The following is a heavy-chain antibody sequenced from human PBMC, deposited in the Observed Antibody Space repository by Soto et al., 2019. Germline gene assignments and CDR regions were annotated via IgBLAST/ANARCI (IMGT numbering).Heavy chain of an antibody. CDR3: TRHTGYESSLDY. J-gene: IGHJ4*02. Sequence: PXEXLKISCQCSGYXFTGHLLIWVRQMPGKGLEWMGRIDPSDSYTDYSPNVQVHVTISSDKSINTAYLQWSSMKASDTAVYYCTRHTGYESSLDYWGQGTLVTVSS. D-gene: IGHD5-12*01. CDR1: GYXFTGHL. CDR2: IDPSDSYT. V-gene: IGHV5-10-1*01.